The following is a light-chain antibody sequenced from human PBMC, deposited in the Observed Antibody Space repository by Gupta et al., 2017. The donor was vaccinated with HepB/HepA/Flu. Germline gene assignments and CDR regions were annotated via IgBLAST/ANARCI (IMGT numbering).Light chain of an antibody. CDR3: QQRRNWPIT. V-gene: IGKV3-11*01. J-gene: IGKJ5*01. CDR1: QSVSSY. CDR2: AAS. Sequence: EIVLTQSPATLSLSPGERATLSCRASQSVSSYLAWYQQKPGKAPRLLIYAASNRAPGIPARFSGSGSGPDFTLTISSIETEDFAVYYCQQRRNWPITFGQGTRLEMK.